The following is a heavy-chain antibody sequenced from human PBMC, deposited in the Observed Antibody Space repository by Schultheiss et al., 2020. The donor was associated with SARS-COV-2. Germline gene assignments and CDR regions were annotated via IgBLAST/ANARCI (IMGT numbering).Heavy chain of an antibody. CDR1: GGSFSGYY. D-gene: IGHD2-8*01. J-gene: IGHJ6*02. CDR3: ARYCTNGVCYTGGYYYGMDV. Sequence: SETLSLTCAVYGGSFSGYYWSWIRQPPEKGLEWIGEINHSGSTNYNPSLKSRVTISVDTSKYQFSLKLSSVTAADTAVYYCARYCTNGVCYTGGYYYGMDVWGQGTTVTVSS. V-gene: IGHV4-34*01. CDR2: INHSGST.